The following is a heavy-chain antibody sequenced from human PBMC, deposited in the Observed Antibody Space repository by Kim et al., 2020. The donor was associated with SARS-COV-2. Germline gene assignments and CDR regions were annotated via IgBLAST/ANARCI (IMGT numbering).Heavy chain of an antibody. D-gene: IGHD3-10*01. CDR3: SKEGRDTMVRGVIIPFDY. CDR2: ISGSGGST. Sequence: GGSLRLSCAASGFTFSSYAMTWVRQAPGKGLEWVSVISGSGGSTYYADSVKGRFTISRDNFKNTLYLQMNSLRAEDTAVYYCSKEGRDTMVRGVIIPFDYWGQGTLVTVSS. CDR1: GFTFSSYA. J-gene: IGHJ4*02. V-gene: IGHV3-23*01.